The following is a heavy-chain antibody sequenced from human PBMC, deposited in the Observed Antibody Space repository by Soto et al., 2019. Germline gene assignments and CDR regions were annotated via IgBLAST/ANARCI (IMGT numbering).Heavy chain of an antibody. Sequence: SQTLSLTCAISGDSVSSNSAAWNWIRLSPSRGLEWLARTYYRSRWYNDYAVSVRSRITVNPDTSKNQFSLQLTSVTPEDTAVYYCAGTTSHQWYYTDVWGKGTTVTDSS. CDR2: TYYRSRWYN. V-gene: IGHV6-1*01. J-gene: IGHJ6*03. CDR1: GDSVSSNSAA. CDR3: AGTTSHQWYYTDV. D-gene: IGHD1-7*01.